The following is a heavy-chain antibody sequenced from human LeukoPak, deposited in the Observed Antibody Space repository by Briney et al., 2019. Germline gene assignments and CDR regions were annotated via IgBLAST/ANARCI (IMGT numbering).Heavy chain of an antibody. D-gene: IGHD1-14*01. CDR1: GYTFTGYY. Sequence: ASVKVSCKASGYTFTGYYMHWVRQAPGQGLEWMGGIIPIFGTANYAQKFQGRVTITADESTSTAYMELSSLRSEDTAVCYRARVPDNAGYYYYYMDVWGKGTTVTVSS. J-gene: IGHJ6*03. CDR2: IIPIFGTA. V-gene: IGHV1-69*13. CDR3: ARVPDNAGYYYYYMDV.